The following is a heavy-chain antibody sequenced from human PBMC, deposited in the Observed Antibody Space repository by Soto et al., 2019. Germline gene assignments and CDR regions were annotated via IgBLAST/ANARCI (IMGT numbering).Heavy chain of an antibody. V-gene: IGHV3-21*01. Sequence: GGSLRLSCTVSGFAFNNYGINWVRQAPGKGLEWVSSISKSDYTYYSDSVKGRFTISRDNAKNSVSLQMNALRVEDSAVYYCAREDSIIIPAVSDFWGQGTLVTVSS. CDR2: ISKSDYT. CDR1: GFAFNNYG. D-gene: IGHD2-2*01. CDR3: AREDSIIIPAVSDF. J-gene: IGHJ4*02.